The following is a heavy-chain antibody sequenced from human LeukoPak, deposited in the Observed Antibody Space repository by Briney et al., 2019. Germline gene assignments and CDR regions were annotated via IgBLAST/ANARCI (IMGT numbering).Heavy chain of an antibody. Sequence: GGTLRLSCAASGFTFSSYGMSWVRQAPGKGLEWVSAISGSGGSTYYADSVKGRFTISRDNSKNTLYLQMNSLRAEDTAVYYCAKTYYYDSSGYYLPPHFDYWGQGTLVTVSS. J-gene: IGHJ4*02. V-gene: IGHV3-23*01. CDR1: GFTFSSYG. CDR2: ISGSGGST. D-gene: IGHD3-22*01. CDR3: AKTYYYDSSGYYLPPHFDY.